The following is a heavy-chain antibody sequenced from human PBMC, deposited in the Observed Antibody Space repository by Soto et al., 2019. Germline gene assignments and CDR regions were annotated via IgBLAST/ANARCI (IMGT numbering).Heavy chain of an antibody. Sequence: ASVKVSCKASGGTFSSYAISWVRQAPGQGLEWMGGIIPIFGTANYAQKFQGRVTITADESTSTAYMELSSLRSEDTAVYYCARGYSSTPVLDYYYGMDVWGHGTTVTVSS. CDR1: GGTFSSYA. CDR3: ARGYSSTPVLDYYYGMDV. D-gene: IGHD5-18*01. CDR2: IIPIFGTA. J-gene: IGHJ6*02. V-gene: IGHV1-69*13.